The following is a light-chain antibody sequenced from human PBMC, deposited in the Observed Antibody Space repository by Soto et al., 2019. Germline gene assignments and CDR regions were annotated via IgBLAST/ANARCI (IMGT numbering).Light chain of an antibody. Sequence: IVMTHSPATMSVSPVERPTLSCRASQSFSTTLAWFQQKPGQPPSLVVYGASARATGIPARFSGSGSGTEFTLTISSLQSEDFAVYYCQHYNNWPFTFGQGTKLEIK. V-gene: IGKV3-15*01. CDR3: QHYNNWPFT. CDR2: GAS. CDR1: QSFSTT. J-gene: IGKJ2*01.